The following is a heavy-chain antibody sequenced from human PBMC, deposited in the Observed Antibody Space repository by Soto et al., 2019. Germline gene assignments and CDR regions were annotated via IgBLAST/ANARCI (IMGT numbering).Heavy chain of an antibody. V-gene: IGHV4-39*01. J-gene: IGHJ5*02. CDR1: GGSFSSSSYY. Sequence: SETLSLTLTVSGGSFSSSSYYWGVIRQPPVKGLEWIGSIYYSWSTYYNPSLKSRVTISVDTSKKQFSLKLSSVTAADTAVYYCARFTTVTTPYNWFDPWGQETMLTVSS. CDR2: IYYSWST. D-gene: IGHD4-17*01. CDR3: ARFTTVTTPYNWFDP.